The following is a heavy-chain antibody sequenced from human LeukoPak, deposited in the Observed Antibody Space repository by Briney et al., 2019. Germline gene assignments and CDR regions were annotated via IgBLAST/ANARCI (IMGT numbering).Heavy chain of an antibody. D-gene: IGHD4-17*01. CDR3: ARGQYGGYVHYYYYYMDV. CDR1: GGSISSSSYY. V-gene: IGHV4-39*07. Sequence: PSETLSLTCTVSGGSISSSSYYWGWIRQPPGKGLEWIGSIYYSGSTYYNPSLKSRVTISVDTSKNQFSLELSSVTAADTAVYYCARGQYGGYVHYYYYYMDVWGKGTTVTVSS. CDR2: IYYSGST. J-gene: IGHJ6*03.